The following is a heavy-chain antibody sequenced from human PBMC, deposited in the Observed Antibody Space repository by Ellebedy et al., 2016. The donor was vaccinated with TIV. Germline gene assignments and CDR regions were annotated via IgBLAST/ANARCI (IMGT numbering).Heavy chain of an antibody. CDR2: IHYRGSI. V-gene: IGHV4-39*07. J-gene: IGHJ5*02. CDR1: GGSISDSDYY. Sequence: MPSETLSLTCTVSGGSISDSDYYWDWIRQPPGKGLEWIGSIHYRGSIYYNPSLKSRVTISVDTSKNQFSLNLSSVAAADTAVYYCARDPALPRGRFDPWGQGTLVTVSS. CDR3: ARDPALPRGRFDP.